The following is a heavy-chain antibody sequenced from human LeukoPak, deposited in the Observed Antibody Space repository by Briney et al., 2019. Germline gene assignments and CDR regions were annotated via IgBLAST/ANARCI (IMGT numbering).Heavy chain of an antibody. CDR2: TFYRSKWYN. Sequence: SQTLSLTCAISGDSVSRHDLTWDWVRQSPSRGLEWLVRTFYRSKWYNDYAVSVKSRITVSPDTSKNQFSLHLNSVTPEDTAVYYCVRSYDWVFDYWGQGTRVTVSS. CDR1: GDSVSRHDLT. D-gene: IGHD1-1*01. CDR3: VRSYDWVFDY. V-gene: IGHV6-1*01. J-gene: IGHJ4*02.